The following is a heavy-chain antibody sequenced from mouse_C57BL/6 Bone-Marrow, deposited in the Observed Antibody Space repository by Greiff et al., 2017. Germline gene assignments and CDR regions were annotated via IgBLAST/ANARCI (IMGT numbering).Heavy chain of an antibody. CDR3: TTEAMDY. CDR2: IDPENGDT. J-gene: IGHJ4*01. CDR1: GFNIKDAY. V-gene: IGHV14-4*01. Sequence: VQLQQSGAELVRPGASVKLSCTASGFNIKDAYMHWVKQRPEQGLEWIGWIDPENGDTEYASKFQGKATIPADTSSNTAYLQLSILTSEDTAVYYCTTEAMDYWGQGTSVTVSS.